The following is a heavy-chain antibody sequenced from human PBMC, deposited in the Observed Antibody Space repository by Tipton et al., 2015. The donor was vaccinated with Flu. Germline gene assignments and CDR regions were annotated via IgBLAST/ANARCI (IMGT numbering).Heavy chain of an antibody. J-gene: IGHJ4*02. CDR1: DYSISSGYY. Sequence: TLSLTCAVSDYSISSGYYWGWIRQPPGKGLEWIGCISHTGRTYYNPSLKGRVTISVDTAKNQFSQRLNSVTASDTAVYYCARSTYYYGSGSSDYWGQGTLVTVSS. D-gene: IGHD3-10*01. CDR3: ARSTYYYGSGSSDY. CDR2: ISHTGRT. V-gene: IGHV4-38-2*01.